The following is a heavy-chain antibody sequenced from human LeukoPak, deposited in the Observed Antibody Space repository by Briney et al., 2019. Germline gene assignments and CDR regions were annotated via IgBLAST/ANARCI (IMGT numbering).Heavy chain of an antibody. D-gene: IGHD6-13*01. CDR2: INHSGST. CDR3: ARVTGYMTEDYFDS. V-gene: IGHV4-34*01. CDR1: GGSFSGYY. J-gene: IGHJ4*02. Sequence: SETLSLTCAVYGGSFSGYYWSWIRQPPGKGLEWIGEINHSGSTNYNPSLKSRVTISVDTSKNQFSLKLSSVTAADTAVYYCARVTGYMTEDYFDSWGQGTLVIVSS.